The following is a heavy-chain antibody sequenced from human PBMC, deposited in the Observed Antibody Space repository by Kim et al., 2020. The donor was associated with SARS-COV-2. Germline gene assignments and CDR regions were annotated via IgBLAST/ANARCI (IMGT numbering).Heavy chain of an antibody. V-gene: IGHV3-30*18. CDR2: ISYDGSHI. CDR3: AKGRFCTNGVCYPEFDY. Sequence: GGSLRLSCAASGFTFSTYGVHWVRQAPGKWLEWVSVISYDGSHISYADSVKGRFTISRDNSKNTLYLQMNSLRAEDTAVYYCAKGRFCTNGVCYPEFDYWVQGTLVTVSS. J-gene: IGHJ4*02. D-gene: IGHD2-8*01. CDR1: GFTFSTYG.